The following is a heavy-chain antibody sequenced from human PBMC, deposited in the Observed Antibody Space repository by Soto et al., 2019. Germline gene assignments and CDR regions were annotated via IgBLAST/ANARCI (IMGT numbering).Heavy chain of an antibody. CDR2: IWYDGSNK. V-gene: IGHV3-33*01. CDR1: GFTFSSYG. J-gene: IGHJ4*02. CDR3: ARDLRAVAGTGFFDY. D-gene: IGHD6-19*01. Sequence: QVQLVESGGGVVQPGRSLRLSCAASGFTFSSYGMHWVRQAPGKGLEWVAVIWYDGSNKYYADSVKGRFTISRDNSKNTLYLQMNSLRAEDTAVYYCARDLRAVAGTGFFDYWGQGTLVTVSS.